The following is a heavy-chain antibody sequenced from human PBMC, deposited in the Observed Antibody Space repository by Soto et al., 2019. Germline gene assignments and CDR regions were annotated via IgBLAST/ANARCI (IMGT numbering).Heavy chain of an antibody. CDR1: GFTFDDYA. CDR2: ISWNSGSI. Sequence: EVQLVESEGGLVQPGRSLRLSCAASGFTFDDYAMHWVRQAPGKGLEWVSGISWNSGSIGYADSVKGRFTISRDNAKNSLYLQMNSLRAEDTALYYCAKSQAVYCSGGSCYWAFDIWGQGTMVTVSS. CDR3: AKSQAVYCSGGSCYWAFDI. D-gene: IGHD2-15*01. V-gene: IGHV3-9*01. J-gene: IGHJ3*02.